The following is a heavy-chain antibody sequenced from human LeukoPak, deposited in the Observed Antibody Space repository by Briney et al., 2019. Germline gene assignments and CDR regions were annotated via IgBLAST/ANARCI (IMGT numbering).Heavy chain of an antibody. D-gene: IGHD3-22*01. CDR1: GFTYSHNG. V-gene: IGHV3-30*02. CDR2: IQYDGNTI. CDR3: ARDGNYYDSSGYSYVYFDY. J-gene: IGHJ4*02. Sequence: GGSLRLSCVASGFTYSHNGMHWVRQAPGKGLEWVAFIQYDGNTIFYADSVKGRFTISRDNSKNTLYLQMNSLRAEDTAVYYCARDGNYYDSSGYSYVYFDYWGQGTLVTVSS.